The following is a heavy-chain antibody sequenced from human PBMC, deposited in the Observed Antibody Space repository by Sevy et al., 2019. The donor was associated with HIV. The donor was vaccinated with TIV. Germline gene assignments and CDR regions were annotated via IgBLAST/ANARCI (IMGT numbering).Heavy chain of an antibody. D-gene: IGHD6-19*01. Sequence: GGSLRLSCAASGFTFSSYWKHWVRQAPGKGLVWVSRINSDGSSTSYADSVKGRFTISRDNAKNTLYLQMNSLRAEDTAVYYCARQNSRGSAFDIWGQGTMVTVSS. CDR3: ARQNSRGSAFDI. CDR1: GFTFSSYW. CDR2: INSDGSST. V-gene: IGHV3-74*01. J-gene: IGHJ3*02.